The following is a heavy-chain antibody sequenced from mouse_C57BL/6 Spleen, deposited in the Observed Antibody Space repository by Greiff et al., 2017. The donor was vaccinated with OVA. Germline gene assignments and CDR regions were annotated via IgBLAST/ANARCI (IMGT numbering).Heavy chain of an antibody. CDR3: ARYSGDVDFDV. Sequence: EVNLVESGGGLVQPGGSLSLSCAASGFTFTDYYMSWVRQPPGKALEWLGFIRNKANGYTTEYSASVKGRFTISRDNSQSILYLQMNALRAEDSATYYCARYSGDVDFDVWGTGTTVTVSS. CDR1: GFTFTDYY. J-gene: IGHJ1*03. D-gene: IGHD3-3*01. CDR2: IRNKANGYTT. V-gene: IGHV7-3*01.